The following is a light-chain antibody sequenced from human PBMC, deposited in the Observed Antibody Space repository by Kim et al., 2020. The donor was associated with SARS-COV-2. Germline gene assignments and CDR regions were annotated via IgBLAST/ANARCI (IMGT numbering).Light chain of an antibody. CDR2: GKY. Sequence: AFGKTVRLTCIGDSLKNYYATRYQQGPGQAPTLVLYGKYDRPSGIPDRFSGSASGNTASLTITGAQAEDEGDYYCNSRDSSGDHVVFGGGTQLTVL. V-gene: IGLV3-19*01. J-gene: IGLJ3*02. CDR3: NSRDSSGDHVV. CDR1: SLKNYY.